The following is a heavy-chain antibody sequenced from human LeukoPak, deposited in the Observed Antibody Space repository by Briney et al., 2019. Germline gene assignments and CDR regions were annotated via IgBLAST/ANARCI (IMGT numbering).Heavy chain of an antibody. V-gene: IGHV3-9*01. Sequence: GGSLRLSCAASGFTFDDYAMHWVRQAPGKGPEWVSGIIWNSDSIGYADSVKGRFTISRDNAKNSLYLQMNSLRAEDTALYYCAKDISVGATPYYFDYWGQGTLVTVSS. CDR2: IIWNSDSI. CDR3: AKDISVGATPYYFDY. CDR1: GFTFDDYA. D-gene: IGHD1-26*01. J-gene: IGHJ4*02.